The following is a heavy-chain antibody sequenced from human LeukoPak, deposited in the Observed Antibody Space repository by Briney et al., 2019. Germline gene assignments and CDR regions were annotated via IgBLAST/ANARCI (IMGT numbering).Heavy chain of an antibody. CDR1: GFTFSSYA. CDR2: VSGTGLTT. Sequence: GGSLRLSCAASGFTFSSYAMSWVRQAPGKGLEWVSAVSGTGLTTYYADSVKGRFIVSRDNSKNTVYLQMNSLRGEDAAVYYCAKVLMGFDYWGQGTLVTVSS. D-gene: IGHD2-8*01. V-gene: IGHV3-23*01. CDR3: AKVLMGFDY. J-gene: IGHJ4*02.